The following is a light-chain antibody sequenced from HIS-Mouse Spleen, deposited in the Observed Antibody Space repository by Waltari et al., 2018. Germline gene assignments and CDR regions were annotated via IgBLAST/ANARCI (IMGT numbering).Light chain of an antibody. V-gene: IGLV3-10*01. CDR2: EDR. Sequence: SYELTQPPSVSVSPGQTARITCSGDALPKTYAYWYQQTSGQSPVLVSYEDRKRPSGIPGGFSGASSGTMANLTISGAQVEDEADYYCYSTDSSGNHRVFGGGTKLTVL. CDR1: ALPKTY. J-gene: IGLJ2*01. CDR3: YSTDSSGNHRV.